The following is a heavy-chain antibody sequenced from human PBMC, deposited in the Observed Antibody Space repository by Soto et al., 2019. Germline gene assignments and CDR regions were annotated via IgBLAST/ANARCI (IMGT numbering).Heavy chain of an antibody. Sequence: VQLLESGGGLVQPGESLRLSCAASGFTFTSYAMTWVRQAPGKGLEWVSTIGGSGGTTYYADSVKGRFTISRDNSMNTLYLQMNSLRAEDTAVYYCAKGLGDYVGYFQHWGQGTLVTVSS. CDR1: GFTFTSYA. CDR3: AKGLGDYVGYFQH. V-gene: IGHV3-23*01. J-gene: IGHJ1*01. D-gene: IGHD4-17*01. CDR2: IGGSGGTT.